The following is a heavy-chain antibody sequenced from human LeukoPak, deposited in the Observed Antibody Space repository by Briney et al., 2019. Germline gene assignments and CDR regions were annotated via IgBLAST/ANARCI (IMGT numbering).Heavy chain of an antibody. J-gene: IGHJ6*02. Sequence: GGSLRLSCSASGFTFSRYAMHWVRQAPGKGLEYVSGISSSGDSAYYADSVKGRITISRDNSKNTLYLQMNSLRAEDTAVYYCAKNTRDYYYYGMDVWGQGTTVTVSS. CDR1: GFTFSRYA. CDR3: AKNTRDYYYYGMDV. V-gene: IGHV3-64*04. CDR2: ISSSGDSA. D-gene: IGHD2/OR15-2a*01.